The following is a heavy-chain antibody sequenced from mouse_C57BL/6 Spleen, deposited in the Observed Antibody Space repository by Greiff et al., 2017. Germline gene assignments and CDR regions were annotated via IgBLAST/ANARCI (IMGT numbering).Heavy chain of an antibody. Sequence: ESGPGLVKPSQSLSLTCSVTGYSITSGYYWNWIRQFPGNKLEWMGYISYDGSNNYNPSLKNRISITRDTSKNQFFLKLNSVTTEDTATYYCARDNYSNYVGFAYWGQGTLVTVSA. CDR1: GYSITSGYY. CDR2: ISYDGSN. D-gene: IGHD2-5*01. CDR3: ARDNYSNYVGFAY. V-gene: IGHV3-6*01. J-gene: IGHJ3*01.